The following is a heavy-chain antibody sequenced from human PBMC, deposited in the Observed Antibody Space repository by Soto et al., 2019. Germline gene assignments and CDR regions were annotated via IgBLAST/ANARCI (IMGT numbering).Heavy chain of an antibody. Sequence: VQLQESGEGLVKPSETLSLTCTVSGGSVSSYHWTWIRQSPGQGLEWIGYIFYNGSTDYNPSLKSRATRSLSTSKRQFSLKLTPVTAADTAVYYCAREFFWRSSSSPTFYYYLDVWGKGATVTVSS. CDR3: AREFFWRSSSSPTFYYYLDV. J-gene: IGHJ6*03. CDR1: GGSVSSYH. V-gene: IGHV4-4*08. CDR2: IFYNGST. D-gene: IGHD6-6*01.